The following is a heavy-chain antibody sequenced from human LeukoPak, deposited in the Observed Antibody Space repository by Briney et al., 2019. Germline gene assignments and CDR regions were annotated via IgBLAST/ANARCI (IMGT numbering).Heavy chain of an antibody. CDR1: GGSISGSSYY. CDR2: INHSGST. J-gene: IGHJ4*02. V-gene: IGHV4-39*07. Sequence: PSETLSLTCTVSGGSISGSSYYWSWIRQPPGKGLEWIGEINHSGSTNYNPSLKSRVTISVDTSKNQFSLKLSSVTAADTAVYYCARGRLGGWKVTTFPSPIDYWGQGTLVTVSS. CDR3: ARGRLGGWKVTTFPSPIDY. D-gene: IGHD4-17*01.